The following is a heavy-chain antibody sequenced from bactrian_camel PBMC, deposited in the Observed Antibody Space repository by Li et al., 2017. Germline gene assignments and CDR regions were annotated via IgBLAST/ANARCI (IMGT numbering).Heavy chain of an antibody. CDR2: INRNSGDTT. CDR1: NHRGNC. D-gene: IGHD1*01. V-gene: IGHV3S40*01. Sequence: VQLVESGGGSVQAGGSLRLSCLYNHRGNCMGWFRQAPGKGLEWVSLINRNSGDTTYYADSVKGRFVISADDAESTLYLQMNNLEPEDTARYHCAAAYQCPLPPGTSVPPFIYPGQGTQVTVS. J-gene: IGHJ4*01.